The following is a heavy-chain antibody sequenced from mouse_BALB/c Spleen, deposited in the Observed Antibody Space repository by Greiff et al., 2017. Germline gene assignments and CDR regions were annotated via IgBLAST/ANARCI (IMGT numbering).Heavy chain of an antibody. Sequence: QVQLKESGPGLVAPSQSLSITCTVSGFSLTSYSVHWVRQPPGKGLEWLGVIWAGGSTNYNSALMSRLSISKDNSKSQVFLKMNSLQTDDTAMYYCAREDGNYDAMDYWGQGTSVTVSS. J-gene: IGHJ4*01. CDR3: AREDGNYDAMDY. D-gene: IGHD2-1*01. CDR2: IWAGGST. V-gene: IGHV2-9*02. CDR1: GFSLTSYS.